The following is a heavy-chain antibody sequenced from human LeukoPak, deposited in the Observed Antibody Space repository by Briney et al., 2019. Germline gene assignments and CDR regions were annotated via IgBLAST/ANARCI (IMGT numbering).Heavy chain of an antibody. CDR3: ARYCSSTSCYFPAFDI. CDR1: GGSISSSC. J-gene: IGHJ3*02. V-gene: IGHV4-59*08. D-gene: IGHD2-2*01. Sequence: SETLSLTCTVSGGSISSSCWSWVRQPPGAGLEWIGYICYSGGTNYSPSLKSRVTISVDTSKNQFSLKLSSVTAADTAVYYCARYCSSTSCYFPAFDIWGQGTMVTVSS. CDR2: ICYSGGT.